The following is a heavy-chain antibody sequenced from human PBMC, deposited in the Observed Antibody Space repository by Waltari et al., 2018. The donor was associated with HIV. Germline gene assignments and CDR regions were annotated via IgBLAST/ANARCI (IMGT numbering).Heavy chain of an antibody. CDR2: INDGGTT. CDR3: ARVPSMKPRGGTFHA. CDR1: GGSFSGSY. Sequence: QVQLQQWGAGLLKPSETLSLTCAVYGGSFSGSYWSWISQLPGKGLEWIGEINDGGTTHCNPSLKSRVSMSVDTAKNQFSLKRSAVTAADSGVYFCARVPSMKPRGGTFHAWGQGTMVTVSS. V-gene: IGHV4-34*02. D-gene: IGHD3-22*01. J-gene: IGHJ3*01.